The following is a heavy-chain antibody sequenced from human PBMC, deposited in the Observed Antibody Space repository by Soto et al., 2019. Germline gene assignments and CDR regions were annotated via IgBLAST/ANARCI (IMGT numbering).Heavy chain of an antibody. J-gene: IGHJ4*02. CDR1: GFTFSTND. V-gene: IGHV3-13*01. D-gene: IGHD3-22*01. CDR2: SGRVGDT. Sequence: EVQLVESGGGLVQPGGSLRLSCAAAGFTFSTNDMHWVRQGPGKGLEWVSGSGRVGDTYYAGSVKGRFTVSRDNSKNTLYLQMNSLRAEDTAVYYCARGGGYYPFGDYWGQGTLVTVSS. CDR3: ARGGGYYPFGDY.